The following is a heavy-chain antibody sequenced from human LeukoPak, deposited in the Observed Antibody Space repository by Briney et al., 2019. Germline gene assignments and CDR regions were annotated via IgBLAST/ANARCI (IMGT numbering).Heavy chain of an antibody. D-gene: IGHD3-10*01. Sequence: PGGSLRRSCLASGFTFSSYAMHWVRQAPGKGLEYVSAISSNGGSTYYADSVKGRFTISRDNSKNTLYLQMSSLRAEDTAVYYCVKGGDELTYYFDYWGQGTLVTVSS. J-gene: IGHJ4*02. V-gene: IGHV3-64D*06. CDR3: VKGGDELTYYFDY. CDR2: ISSNGGST. CDR1: GFTFSSYA.